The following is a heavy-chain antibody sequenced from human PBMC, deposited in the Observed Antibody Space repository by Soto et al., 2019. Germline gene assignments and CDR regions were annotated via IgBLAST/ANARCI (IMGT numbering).Heavy chain of an antibody. Sequence: QVQLVQSGAEVKKPGSSVKVSCKASGGTFSSYTISWVRQAPGQGLEWMGRIIPIVGITKYAQKFQGRVTITADKSTSTAYRELGSLRSEDTAVYYCARDDGLAYCGGDCYSWGQGTLVTVSS. CDR3: ARDDGLAYCGGDCYS. V-gene: IGHV1-69*02. D-gene: IGHD2-21*02. J-gene: IGHJ4*02. CDR1: GGTFSSYT. CDR2: IIPIVGIT.